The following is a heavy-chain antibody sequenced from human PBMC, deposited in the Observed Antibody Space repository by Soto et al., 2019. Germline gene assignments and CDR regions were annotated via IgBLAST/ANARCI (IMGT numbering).Heavy chain of an antibody. CDR3: ATGFLEWLARDY. CDR1: GYTFSSYA. CDR2: INAGNGNT. J-gene: IGHJ4*02. D-gene: IGHD3-3*01. V-gene: IGHV1-3*01. Sequence: GASVKVSCKASGYTFSSYAMHWVRQAPGQRLEWMGRINAGNGNTKYSQKFQGRITITRDTSASTAYMEVSSLRSEDTAVYYCATGFLEWLARDYWGQGTLVTVSS.